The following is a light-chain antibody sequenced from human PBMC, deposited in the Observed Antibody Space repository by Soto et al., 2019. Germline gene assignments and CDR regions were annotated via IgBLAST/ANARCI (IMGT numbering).Light chain of an antibody. V-gene: IGKV1-39*01. J-gene: IGKJ1*01. CDR2: GAS. Sequence: DIQMTQSPSSLSASVGDRVTISCRPSQSMSTYLNWYQQKPGKAPQLLIYGASNLRSGVPSRFSGSGSGTDFTLSINGLQPEDFATYYCQESYTSKFGQGTKVEI. CDR1: QSMSTY. CDR3: QESYTSK.